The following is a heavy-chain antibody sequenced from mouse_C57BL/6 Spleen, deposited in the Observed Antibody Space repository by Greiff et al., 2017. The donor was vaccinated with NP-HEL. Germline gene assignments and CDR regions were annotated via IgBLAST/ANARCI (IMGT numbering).Heavy chain of an antibody. D-gene: IGHD1-1*01. J-gene: IGHJ1*03. CDR1: GFTFSDYG. V-gene: IGHV5-17*01. CDR3: ARSTVVALLYWYFDV. Sequence: EVMLVESGGGLVKPGGSLKLSCAAPGFTFSDYGMHWVRQAPEKGLEWVAYISSGSSTIYYADTVKGRFTISRDNAKNTLFLQMTSLRSEDTAMYYCARSTVVALLYWYFDVWGTGTTVTVSS. CDR2: ISSGSSTI.